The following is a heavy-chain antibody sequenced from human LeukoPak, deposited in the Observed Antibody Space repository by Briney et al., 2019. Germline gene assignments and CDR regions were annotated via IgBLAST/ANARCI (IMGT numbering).Heavy chain of an antibody. V-gene: IGHV3-74*01. Sequence: GGSLRLSCAASGFTFSDYWIHWVRQAPGKGLVWVSRINTDGSITNYADSVKGRFSISRDNAKNTLYLQMSSLRAEDTAVYYCTSFFETNWGQGTLVTVSS. D-gene: IGHD2/OR15-2a*01. CDR2: INTDGSIT. CDR3: TSFFETN. J-gene: IGHJ4*02. CDR1: GFTFSDYW.